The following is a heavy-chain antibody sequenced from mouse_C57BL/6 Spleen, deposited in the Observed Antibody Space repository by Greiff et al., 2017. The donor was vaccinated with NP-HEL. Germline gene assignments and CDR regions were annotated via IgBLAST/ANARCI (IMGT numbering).Heavy chain of an antibody. CDR3: ARAGTRAVYYFDY. D-gene: IGHD4-1*01. J-gene: IGHJ2*01. Sequence: VQLQQSGPELVKPGASVKIPCKASGYTFTDYNMDWVKQSHGKSLEWIGDINPNNGGTIYNQKFKGKATLTVDKSSSTAYMELRSLTSEDTAVYYCARAGTRAVYYFDYWGQGTTLTVSS. V-gene: IGHV1-18*01. CDR1: GYTFTDYN. CDR2: INPNNGGT.